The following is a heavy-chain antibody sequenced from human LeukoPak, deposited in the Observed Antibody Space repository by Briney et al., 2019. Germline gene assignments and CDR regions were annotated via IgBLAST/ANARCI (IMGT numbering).Heavy chain of an antibody. CDR2: MSGRGDTS. D-gene: IGHD6-19*01. CDR3: AKLAGIRGWFVYYFDY. J-gene: IGHJ4*02. Sequence: GSLRLSCAASGFTFGTHAMTWVRQAPGKGLEWVSGMSGRGDTSYYADSVKGRFTISRDNSKNTLFMQMNSLRAEDTAVYYCAKLAGIRGWFVYYFDYWGQGTLVTVS. CDR1: GFTFGTHA. V-gene: IGHV3-23*01.